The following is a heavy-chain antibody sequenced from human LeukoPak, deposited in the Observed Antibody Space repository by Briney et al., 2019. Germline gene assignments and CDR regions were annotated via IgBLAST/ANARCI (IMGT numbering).Heavy chain of an antibody. CDR1: GFTFNSYW. D-gene: IGHD6-19*01. Sequence: GVSLRLSCATSGFTFNSYWMHWVRQAPGKGVAWVSAISGSGGSTYYADSVRGRFTISRDNSKNTLYLQMNSLRAEDTAVYYCAKSSSGWLFDYWGQGTLVTVSS. CDR2: ISGSGGST. J-gene: IGHJ4*02. V-gene: IGHV3-23*01. CDR3: AKSSSGWLFDY.